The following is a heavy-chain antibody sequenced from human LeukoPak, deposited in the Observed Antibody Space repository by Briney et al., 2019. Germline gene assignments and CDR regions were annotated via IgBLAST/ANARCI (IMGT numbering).Heavy chain of an antibody. Sequence: ASVKVSCKASGYTFSDYFIHWVRQAPGQGLEWMGWIGPSSGDTNYAQKFQGRVTMSRDTSITTAYLEVVRLTSGDTAVYYCAKDVFDRDGDCWGQGTLVTVSS. CDR1: GYTFSDYF. CDR3: AKDVFDRDGDC. V-gene: IGHV1-2*02. D-gene: IGHD5/OR15-5a*01. J-gene: IGHJ4*02. CDR2: IGPSSGDT.